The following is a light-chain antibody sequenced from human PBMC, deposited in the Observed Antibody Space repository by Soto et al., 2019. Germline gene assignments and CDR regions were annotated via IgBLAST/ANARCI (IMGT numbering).Light chain of an antibody. V-gene: IGKV1-5*01. CDR2: DAS. J-gene: IGKJ1*01. CDR1: QRISSW. CDR3: QQRSNWPPWT. Sequence: DIQMTQSPSTLSASVGDRVTITCRASQRISSWLAWYQQKPGKAPKLLIYDASNRATGIPARFSGSGSGTDFTLTISSLEPEDFAVYYCQQRSNWPPWTFGQGTKVEIK.